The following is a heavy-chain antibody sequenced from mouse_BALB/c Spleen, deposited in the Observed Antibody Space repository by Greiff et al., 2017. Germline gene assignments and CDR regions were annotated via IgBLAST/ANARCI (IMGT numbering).Heavy chain of an antibody. CDR1: GYTFTSYN. Sequence: QVQLQQSGAELVRPGASVKMSCKASGYTFTSYNMHWVKQTPGQGLEWIGYIYPGTGGTNYNQKFKGKATLTADTSSSTAYMQISSLTSEDSAVYFCARDCVCSSFAYWGQGTLVTVSA. CDR2: IYPGTGGT. V-gene: IGHV1-12*01. J-gene: IGHJ3*01. CDR3: ARDCVCSSFAY. D-gene: IGHD1-1*01.